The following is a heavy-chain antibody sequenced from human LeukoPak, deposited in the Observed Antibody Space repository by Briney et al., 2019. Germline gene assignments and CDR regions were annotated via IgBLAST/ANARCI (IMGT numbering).Heavy chain of an antibody. V-gene: IGHV4-59*01. D-gene: IGHD5-18*01. CDR3: ARGYSYGSYYFDN. CDR1: GGSISSYY. CDR2: IYYSGNT. Sequence: PSETLSLTCTVSGGSISSYYWSWIRQPPGRGLEWIGYIYYSGNTNYNPSLKSRVTISVDTSKNQFSLMLTSVTAADTAIYYCARGYSYGSYYFDNWGQGTLVTVSS. J-gene: IGHJ4*02.